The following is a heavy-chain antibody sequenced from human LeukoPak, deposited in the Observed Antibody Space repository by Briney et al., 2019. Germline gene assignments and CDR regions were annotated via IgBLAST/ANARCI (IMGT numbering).Heavy chain of an antibody. D-gene: IGHD4-17*01. CDR3: ARDPVSYGDHPFDY. J-gene: IGHJ4*02. CDR1: GFTFDDYG. Sequence: GGSLRLSCAASGFTFDDYGMSWVRQAPGKGLEWVSGINWNGGSTGYADSVKGRFTISRDNAKNSLYLQMNSLRAEDTALYYCARDPVSYGDHPFDYWGQGTLVTVSS. CDR2: INWNGGST. V-gene: IGHV3-20*04.